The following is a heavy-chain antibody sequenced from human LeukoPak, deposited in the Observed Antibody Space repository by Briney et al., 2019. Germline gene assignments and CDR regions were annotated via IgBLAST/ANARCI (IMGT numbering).Heavy chain of an antibody. CDR2: INHSGST. Sequence: SETLSLTCAVYGGSFSGYYWSWIRQPPGKGLDWIGEINHSGSTNYNPSLKSRVTISVDTSKNQFSLKLSSVTAADTAVYYCARTRVLFWEPPSPGFDYWGQGTQVTVSS. V-gene: IGHV4-34*01. D-gene: IGHD3-3*01. J-gene: IGHJ4*02. CDR3: ARTRVLFWEPPSPGFDY. CDR1: GGSFSGYY.